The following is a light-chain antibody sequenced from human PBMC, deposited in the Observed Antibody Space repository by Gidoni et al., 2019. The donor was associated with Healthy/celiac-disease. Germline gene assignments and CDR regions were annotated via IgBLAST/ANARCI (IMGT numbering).Light chain of an antibody. Sequence: DTQMTQSPSSLSASVGDRVTITCQASQDISNYLNWYQQKPGKAPKLLIYDASNLETGVPSRFSGSGSGTDFTFTISSLQPEDIATYYCQQYDNPLTFGPGTKVDIK. J-gene: IGKJ3*01. CDR1: QDISNY. CDR3: QQYDNPLT. V-gene: IGKV1-33*01. CDR2: DAS.